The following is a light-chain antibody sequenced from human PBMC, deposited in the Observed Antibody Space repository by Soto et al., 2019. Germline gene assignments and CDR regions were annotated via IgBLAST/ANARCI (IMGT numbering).Light chain of an antibody. CDR1: QSVSGN. Sequence: EIVMTQSPATLSVSPGDRATLSCRASQSVSGNLAWYQQKPGQAPRLLIYHTSNRATGIPARFSGSGSGTDFTLTISSLEPEDFAVYYCHQRQSWPRTFGQGTKVDI. J-gene: IGKJ1*01. V-gene: IGKV3-11*01. CDR2: HTS. CDR3: HQRQSWPRT.